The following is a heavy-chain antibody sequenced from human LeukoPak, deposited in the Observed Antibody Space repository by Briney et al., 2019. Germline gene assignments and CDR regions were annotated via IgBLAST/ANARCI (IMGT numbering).Heavy chain of an antibody. Sequence: GASVKVSCKASGYTFTSYDINWVRQATGQGLEWMGWMNPNSGYTGYAQKFQGRVTMTRNTSISTAYMELSGLRSEDTAVYYCARPNYDLLTGYYPLLDVWGQGTTVTVSS. CDR2: MNPNSGYT. D-gene: IGHD3-9*01. CDR3: ARPNYDLLTGYYPLLDV. J-gene: IGHJ6*02. CDR1: GYTFTSYD. V-gene: IGHV1-8*01.